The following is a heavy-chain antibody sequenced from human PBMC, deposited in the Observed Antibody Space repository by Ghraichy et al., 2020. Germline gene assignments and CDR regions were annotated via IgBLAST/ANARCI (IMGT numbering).Heavy chain of an antibody. Sequence: GGSLRLSCAASGFTFSSYWISLVRPAPGKGLEWVANIKQDGSEKYYVDSVKGRFTISRDNAKNSLYLQMNSLRAEDTAVYYCARGRYWSSTSCTYFDYWGQGTLVTVSS. CDR3: ARGRYWSSTSCTYFDY. V-gene: IGHV3-7*03. J-gene: IGHJ4*02. CDR2: IKQDGSEK. D-gene: IGHD2-2*01. CDR1: GFTFSSYW.